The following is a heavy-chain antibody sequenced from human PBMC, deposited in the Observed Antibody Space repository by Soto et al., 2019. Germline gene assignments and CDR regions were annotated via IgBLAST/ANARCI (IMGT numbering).Heavy chain of an antibody. J-gene: IGHJ6*02. CDR1: GYSLTSYW. Sequence: GESLKISCKGSGYSLTSYWINWGRQIPGKGLEWMGRIDPSDSYTNYSPSFQGHVTISAGKSISTAYLQWSSLKASDTAMYYCASPGGLPHMDYYYYNVMAVWGQGTTVIVSS. V-gene: IGHV5-10-1*01. CDR2: IDPSDSYT. CDR3: ASPGGLPHMDYYYYNVMAV. D-gene: IGHD2-15*01.